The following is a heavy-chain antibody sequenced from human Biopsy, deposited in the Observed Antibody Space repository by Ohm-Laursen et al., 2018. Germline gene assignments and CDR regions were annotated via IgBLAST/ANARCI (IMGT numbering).Heavy chain of an antibody. CDR3: AKHGSGWTGDDALHI. J-gene: IGHJ3*02. D-gene: IGHD6-19*01. CDR1: GGSISGSS. CDR2: ISYSGGT. V-gene: IGHV4-59*08. Sequence: TLSLTCTVSGGSISGSSWSWIRQAPGRGLEWVGYISYSGGTSNNPSLKSRITISVDTSKNQISLKVTSVTAADTVVYYCAKHGSGWTGDDALHIWGQGTMVTVSS.